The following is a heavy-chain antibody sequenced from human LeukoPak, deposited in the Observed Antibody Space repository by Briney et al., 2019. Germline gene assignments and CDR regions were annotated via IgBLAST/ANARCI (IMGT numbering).Heavy chain of an antibody. D-gene: IGHD4-17*01. Sequence: SETLSLTCTVSGGSIGNSRYYWGWIRQPPGKGLEWIGTIYYSGSTYYNPSLKSRVTISVDTSKNQFSLKLSSVTAADTAVYYCARAVTTFHAYFFDYWGQGTLVTVSS. CDR3: ARAVTTFHAYFFDY. V-gene: IGHV4-39*07. J-gene: IGHJ4*02. CDR2: IYYSGST. CDR1: GGSIGNSRYY.